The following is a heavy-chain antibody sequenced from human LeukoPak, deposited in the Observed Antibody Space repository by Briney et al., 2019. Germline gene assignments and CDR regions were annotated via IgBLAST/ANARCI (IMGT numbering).Heavy chain of an antibody. J-gene: IGHJ4*02. CDR3: ARVIGSYGDSAY. CDR1: GFTVSSNS. V-gene: IGHV3-48*04. D-gene: IGHD4-17*01. CDR2: ITSSSSSM. Sequence: PSGGSLRLSCAASGFTVSSNSMNWVRQAPGKGLEWISYITSSSSSMYYADSVKGRFTIPRDNAKNSLYLQMNNLRAEDTAVYYCARVIGSYGDSAYWGQGTLVTVSS.